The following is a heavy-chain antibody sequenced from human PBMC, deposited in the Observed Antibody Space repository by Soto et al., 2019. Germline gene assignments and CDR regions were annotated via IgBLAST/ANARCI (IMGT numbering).Heavy chain of an antibody. CDR1: GGTFSSYA. CDR3: ARVRPGGYPRVGAFDI. V-gene: IGHV1-69*01. Sequence: QVQLVQSGAEVKKPGSSVKVSCKASGGTFSSYAISWVRQAPGQGLEWMGGIIPIFGTANYPQKFQGRVTITADESTSTAYMKLSSLRSEDTAVYYCARVRPGGYPRVGAFDIWGQGTMVTVSS. J-gene: IGHJ3*02. D-gene: IGHD5-18*01. CDR2: IIPIFGTA.